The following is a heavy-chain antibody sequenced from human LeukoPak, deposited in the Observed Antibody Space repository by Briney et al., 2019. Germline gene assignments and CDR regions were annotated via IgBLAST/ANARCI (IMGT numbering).Heavy chain of an antibody. CDR1: GFIFRSYW. V-gene: IGHV3-7*01. Sequence: GSLRLSCAASGFIFRSYWMSWVRQAPGKGLEWVANIKQDGSEKYYVDSVKGRFTISRDNAKNSLYLQMNSLRAEDTAVYYCARDRFYYDSSGTDYWGQGTLVTVSS. CDR2: IKQDGSEK. D-gene: IGHD3-22*01. J-gene: IGHJ4*02. CDR3: ARDRFYYDSSGTDY.